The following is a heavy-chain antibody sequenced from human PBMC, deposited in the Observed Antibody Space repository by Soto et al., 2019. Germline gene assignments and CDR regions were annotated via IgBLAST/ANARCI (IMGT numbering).Heavy chain of an antibody. V-gene: IGHV1-18*01. CDR1: GYTFTRYG. CDR3: AKNGQPPYYYYGLDV. J-gene: IGHJ6*02. D-gene: IGHD2-8*01. CDR2: ISGYNGDT. Sequence: QGHLVQSGAEVKKPGTSVKVSCKASGYTFTRYGIRWVRQAPGQGLEWMGWISGYNGDTNYAQNLQGRVTMTIDTSTSTAYMVLRSLTSDDTAVYYCAKNGQPPYYYYGLDVWGQGTTVTVSS.